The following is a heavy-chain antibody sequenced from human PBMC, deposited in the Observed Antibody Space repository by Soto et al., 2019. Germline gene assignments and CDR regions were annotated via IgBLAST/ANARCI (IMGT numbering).Heavy chain of an antibody. D-gene: IGHD6-13*01. J-gene: IGHJ6*02. CDR1: GYSFTSYW. V-gene: IGHV5-51*01. CDR2: IYPGDSDT. Sequence: GESLKISCKGSGYSFTSYWIGWVRQMPGKGLEWMGIIYPGDSDTRYSPSFQGQVTISADKSISTAYLQWSSLKASDTAMYYCTRTSAGGKYYYGMDVWGQGTTVTVSS. CDR3: TRTSAGGKYYYGMDV.